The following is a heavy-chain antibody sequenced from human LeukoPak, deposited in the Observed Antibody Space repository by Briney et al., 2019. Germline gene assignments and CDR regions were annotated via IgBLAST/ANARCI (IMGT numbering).Heavy chain of an antibody. Sequence: PSETLSLTCTVSGVSISSSNSYWGWIRQPPGKGLEWIGSIYYSGNTYYNASLKSRVTISVDTSKNQFSLKLSSVTAADTAVYYCARDSRHCSFCWELLWPAEPSYGQYYFDYWGQGTLVTVSP. J-gene: IGHJ4*02. D-gene: IGHD1-26*01. V-gene: IGHV4-39*07. CDR3: ARDSRHCSFCWELLWPAEPSYGQYYFDY. CDR2: IYYSGNT. CDR1: GVSISSSNSY.